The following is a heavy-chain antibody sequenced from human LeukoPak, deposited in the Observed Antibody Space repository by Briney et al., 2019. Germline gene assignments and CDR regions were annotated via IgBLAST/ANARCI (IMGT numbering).Heavy chain of an antibody. CDR2: IYYGGSA. CDR3: ARHGSSYSFDY. D-gene: IGHD6-13*01. CDR1: GGSVGSYY. J-gene: IGHJ4*02. Sequence: SETLSLSCTVSGGSVGSYYWSWIRQSPGKGLEWTGYIYYGGSANYNPSLKSRATISIDRSKNQFSLKLSSLTAADTAVYYCARHGSSYSFDYWGQGTLVTVSS. V-gene: IGHV4-59*08.